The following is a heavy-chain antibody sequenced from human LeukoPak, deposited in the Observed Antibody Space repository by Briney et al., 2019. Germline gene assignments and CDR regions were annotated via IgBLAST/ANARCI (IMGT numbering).Heavy chain of an antibody. D-gene: IGHD6-19*01. Sequence: PSETLSLTCTVSGGSISSYYWSWIRQPPGKGLEWIGYIYYSGSTNYNPSLKSRVTISVDTSKNQFSLKLSSVTAADTAVYYCARHSGIAVAGADFGYWGQGTLVTVCS. J-gene: IGHJ4*02. V-gene: IGHV4-59*08. CDR1: GGSISSYY. CDR3: ARHSGIAVAGADFGY. CDR2: IYYSGST.